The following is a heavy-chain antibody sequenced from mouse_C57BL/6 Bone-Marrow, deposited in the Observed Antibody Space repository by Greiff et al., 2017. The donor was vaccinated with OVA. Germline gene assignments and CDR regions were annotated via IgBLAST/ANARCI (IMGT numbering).Heavy chain of an antibody. CDR2: IDPSDSET. CDR3: AREIYYYGSSYPWYAMDY. D-gene: IGHD1-1*01. V-gene: IGHV1-52*01. CDR1: GYTFTSYW. J-gene: IGHJ4*01. Sequence: QVQLQQPGAELVRPGSSVKLSCKASGYTFTSYWMHWVKQRPIQGLEWIGNIDPSDSETHYNQKFKDKATLTVDKSSSTAYMQLSSLTSEDSAVYYCAREIYYYGSSYPWYAMDYWGQGTSVTVSS.